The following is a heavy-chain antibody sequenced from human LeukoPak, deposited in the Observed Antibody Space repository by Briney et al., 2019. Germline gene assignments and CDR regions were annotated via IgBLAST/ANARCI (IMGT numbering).Heavy chain of an antibody. V-gene: IGHV3-48*01. CDR2: ISSSSSTI. D-gene: IGHD4-17*01. CDR1: GFTFSGYS. Sequence: GGSLRLSCAASGFTFSGYSMNWVRQAPGKGLEWVSYISSSSSTIYYADSVKGRFTISRDNAKNSLYLQMNSLRAEDTAVYYCARERSSDYWGQGTLVTVSS. CDR3: ARERSSDY. J-gene: IGHJ4*02.